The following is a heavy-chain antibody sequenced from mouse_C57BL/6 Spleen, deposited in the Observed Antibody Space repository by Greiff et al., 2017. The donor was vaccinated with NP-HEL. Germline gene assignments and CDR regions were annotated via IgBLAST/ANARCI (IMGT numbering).Heavy chain of an antibody. CDR3: ARQGTTVVATSRFAY. V-gene: IGHV5-9*01. D-gene: IGHD1-1*01. CDR1: GFTFSSYT. Sequence: VQLKESGGGLVKPGGSLKLSCAASGFTFSSYTMSWVRQTPEKRLEWVATISGGGGNTYYPDSVKGRFTISRDNAKNTLYLQMSSLRSEDTALYYCARQGTTVVATSRFAYWGQGTLVTVSA. CDR2: ISGGGGNT. J-gene: IGHJ3*01.